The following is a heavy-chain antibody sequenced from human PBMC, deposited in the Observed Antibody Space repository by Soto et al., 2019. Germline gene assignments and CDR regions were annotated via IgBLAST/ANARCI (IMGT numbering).Heavy chain of an antibody. CDR3: ARHYYYDSSGYSPSYFDY. Sequence: GESLKISCKGSGYSFTSYWIGWVRQMPGKGLEWMGIIYPGDSDTRYSPSFQGQVTISADKSISTAHLQWSSLKASDTAMYYCARHYYYDSSGYSPSYFDYWGQGTLVTVSS. V-gene: IGHV5-51*01. D-gene: IGHD3-22*01. CDR1: GYSFTSYW. J-gene: IGHJ4*02. CDR2: IYPGDSDT.